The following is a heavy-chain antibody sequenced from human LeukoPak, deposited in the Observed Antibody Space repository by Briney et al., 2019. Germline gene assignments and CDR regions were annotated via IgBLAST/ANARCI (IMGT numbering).Heavy chain of an antibody. Sequence: GGSLRLSCAASGFTFSSYWMHWVRQAPGKGLVWVSRINSDGSSTSYADSVKGRFTISRDNAKNTLYLQMNSLRAEDTAVYYCARDREPRYFDWLHQGYYYYYGMDVWGQGTTVTVSS. J-gene: IGHJ6*02. V-gene: IGHV3-74*01. CDR2: INSDGSST. CDR1: GFTFSSYW. CDR3: ARDREPRYFDWLHQGYYYYYGMDV. D-gene: IGHD3-9*01.